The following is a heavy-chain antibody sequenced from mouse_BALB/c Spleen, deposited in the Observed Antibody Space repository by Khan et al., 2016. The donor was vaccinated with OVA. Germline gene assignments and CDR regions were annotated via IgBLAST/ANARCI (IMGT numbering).Heavy chain of an antibody. CDR2: IWGGGST. CDR1: GFSLSDYG. V-gene: IGHV2-6-5*01. Sequence: VELVESGPGLVAPSQNLSITCTVSGFSLSDYGVSWIRQPPGKGLEWLGVIWGGGSTYYNSALRSRLSISKDNSKSQVFLEISSLQSDDTAMFYCAKVVWSYECTLDYWGPRTSVTVSS. D-gene: IGHD2-3*01. CDR3: AKVVWSYECTLDY. J-gene: IGHJ4*01.